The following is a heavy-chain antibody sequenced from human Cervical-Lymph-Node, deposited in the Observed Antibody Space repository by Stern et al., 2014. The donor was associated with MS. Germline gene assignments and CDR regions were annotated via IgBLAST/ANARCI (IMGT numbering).Heavy chain of an antibody. J-gene: IGHJ6*02. Sequence: VQLVESGAEVKKPGASVKVSCKASGYTFINYYMHWVRQAPGQGLEWMGIINPSGGSTSYAQKFQGRVTMTRDTSTSTVCMELSSLRSEDTAVYYCAREVAGHRLGMMDVWGQGTTVTVSS. D-gene: IGHD6-19*01. CDR3: AREVAGHRLGMMDV. V-gene: IGHV1-46*01. CDR1: GYTFINYY. CDR2: INPSGGST.